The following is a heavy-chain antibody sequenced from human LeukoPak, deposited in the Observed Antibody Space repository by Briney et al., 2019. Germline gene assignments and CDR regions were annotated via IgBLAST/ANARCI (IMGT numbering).Heavy chain of an antibody. Sequence: SETLSLTCAVYGGSFSGYYWSWIRQPPGKGLEWIGEINHSGSTNYNPSLKSRVTISVDTSKNQFSLKLSSVTAADTAVYYCARGKRGPYYDFWSGYYPYYYYMDVWGKGTTVTVSS. CDR2: INHSGST. V-gene: IGHV4-34*01. CDR3: ARGKRGPYYDFWSGYYPYYYYMDV. CDR1: GGSFSGYY. J-gene: IGHJ6*03. D-gene: IGHD3-3*01.